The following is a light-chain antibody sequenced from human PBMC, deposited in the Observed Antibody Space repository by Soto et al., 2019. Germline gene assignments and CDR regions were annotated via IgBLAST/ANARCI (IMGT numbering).Light chain of an antibody. CDR2: GAS. CDR1: QSVRSNF. Sequence: EIVLTQSPGTLSLSPWERATLSCRASQSVRSNFLAWYQQKPGQAPRLIIFGASSRATGIADRFSGSGSGTDFTLTISRLEAEDFAVYYCQQYGSAPRTFGQGTKVDI. J-gene: IGKJ1*01. V-gene: IGKV3-20*01. CDR3: QQYGSAPRT.